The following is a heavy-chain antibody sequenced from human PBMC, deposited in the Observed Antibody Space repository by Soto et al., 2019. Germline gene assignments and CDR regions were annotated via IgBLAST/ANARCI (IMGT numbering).Heavy chain of an antibody. V-gene: IGHV4-61*01. CDR3: ARHRYDHGADFDS. J-gene: IGHJ4*02. CDR2: LYYSGST. Sequence: SETLSLTCTVSGGSVNSDNYYWSWIRQPPGKRLEWIGSLYYSGSTNYNPSLKSRVTISVDTSKNQFSLKLSSVTAADTAVYFCARHRYDHGADFDSWGRGTLVTVSS. D-gene: IGHD2-8*01. CDR1: GGSVNSDNYY.